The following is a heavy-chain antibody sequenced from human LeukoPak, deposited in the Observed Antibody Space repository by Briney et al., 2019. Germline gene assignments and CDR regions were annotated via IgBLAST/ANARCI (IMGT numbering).Heavy chain of an antibody. CDR1: GGSISSGGYS. J-gene: IGHJ4*02. Sequence: SETLSLTCAVSGGSISSGGYSWSWIRQPPGKGLEWIGYIYHSGSTYYNPSLKSRVTISVDRSKNQFSLKLSSVTAADTAVYYCASVYCSGGSCYWGQGTLVTVSS. V-gene: IGHV4-30-2*01. CDR2: IYHSGST. CDR3: ASVYCSGGSCY. D-gene: IGHD2-15*01.